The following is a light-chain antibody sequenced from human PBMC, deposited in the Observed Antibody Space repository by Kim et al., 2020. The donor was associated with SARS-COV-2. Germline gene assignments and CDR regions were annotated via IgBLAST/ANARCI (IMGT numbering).Light chain of an antibody. CDR2: WAS. J-gene: IGKJ5*01. CDR3: QQYYSTPLT. CDR1: QSILYSSNNKNY. V-gene: IGKV4-1*01. Sequence: ATINCKSSQSILYSSNNKNYLTWYQQKPGQPPKLLIYWASTRESGVPDRFSGRGSGTDFTLTISSLQAEDVAFYYCQQYYSTPLTFGQGTRLEIK.